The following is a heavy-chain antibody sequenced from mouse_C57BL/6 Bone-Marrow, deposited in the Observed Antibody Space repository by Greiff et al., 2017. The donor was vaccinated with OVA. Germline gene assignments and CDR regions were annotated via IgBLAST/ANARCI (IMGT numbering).Heavy chain of an antibody. Sequence: VKLQQPGAELVKPGASVKLSCKASGYTFTSYWMHWVKQRPGQGLEWIGMIHPNSGSTNYNEKFKSKATLTVAKSSSTTYMQLSSLTSEDSAVYYCAILYYGSKDYYAMDYWGQGTSVTVDS. CDR2: IHPNSGST. J-gene: IGHJ4*01. CDR1: GYTFTSYW. CDR3: AILYYGSKDYYAMDY. V-gene: IGHV1-64*01. D-gene: IGHD1-1*01.